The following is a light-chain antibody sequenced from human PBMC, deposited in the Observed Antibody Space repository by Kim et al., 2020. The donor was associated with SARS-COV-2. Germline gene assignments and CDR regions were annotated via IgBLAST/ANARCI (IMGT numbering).Light chain of an antibody. CDR3: QVWDSSSGHVV. Sequence: PGKAARITCGGNNIGSRSGHWVQQKRGQAPVLVLYDDRDRPAGIPERFSGSNSGNTATLTISRVETGDVADYYCQVWDSSSGHVVFGGGTQLTVL. J-gene: IGLJ2*01. CDR2: DDR. V-gene: IGLV3-21*03. CDR1: NIGSRS.